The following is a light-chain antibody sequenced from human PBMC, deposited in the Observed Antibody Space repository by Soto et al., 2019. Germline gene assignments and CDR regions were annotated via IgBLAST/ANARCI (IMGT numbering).Light chain of an antibody. CDR2: DTS. V-gene: IGKV3-11*01. Sequence: ELVMTQSPATLSVSPGARAPLSCRASQSVSSYLAWYQQKPGQAPSLLIYDTSNRATGIPARFSGSVSGTDFTLTISSLEPEEFAVYYCQQRSNWPPKLTFGGGTKVDI. CDR1: QSVSSY. J-gene: IGKJ4*01. CDR3: QQRSNWPPKLT.